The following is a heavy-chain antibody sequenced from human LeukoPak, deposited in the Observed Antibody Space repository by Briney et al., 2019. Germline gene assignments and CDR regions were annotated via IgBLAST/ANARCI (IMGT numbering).Heavy chain of an antibody. CDR3: ARGPDPYYDFWSGYYTYYYYYYMDV. CDR1: RFTFSDYY. Sequence: PGGSLRLSCAASRFTFSDYYMSWIRQAPGKGLEWVSYISSSGSTIYYADSVKGRFTISRDNAKNSLYLQMNSLRAEDTAVYYCARGPDPYYDFWSGYYTYYYYYYMDVWGKGTTVTVSS. CDR2: ISSSGSTI. J-gene: IGHJ6*03. D-gene: IGHD3-3*01. V-gene: IGHV3-11*04.